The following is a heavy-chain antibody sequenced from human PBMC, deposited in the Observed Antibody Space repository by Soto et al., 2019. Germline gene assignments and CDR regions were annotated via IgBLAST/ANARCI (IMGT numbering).Heavy chain of an antibody. Sequence: SVKVSCKASGGTFSSYAISWVRQAPGRGLEWMGGIIPIFGTANYAQKFQGRVTITADESTSTAYMELSSLRSEDTAVYYCARDLGYSSAGGIFYYYYGMDVWGQGTTVTVS. J-gene: IGHJ6*02. V-gene: IGHV1-69*13. CDR2: IIPIFGTA. CDR1: GGTFSSYA. D-gene: IGHD6-19*01. CDR3: ARDLGYSSAGGIFYYYYGMDV.